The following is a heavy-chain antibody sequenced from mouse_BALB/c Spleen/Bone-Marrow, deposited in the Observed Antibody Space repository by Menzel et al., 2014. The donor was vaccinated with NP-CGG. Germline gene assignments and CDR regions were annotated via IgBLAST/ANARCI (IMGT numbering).Heavy chain of an antibody. D-gene: IGHD2-3*01. V-gene: IGHV1S29*02. Sequence: EVQLQQSGPELVKPGASVKISCKASGYTFTNYNMHWVKQSHEKSLEWIGYINPYNGGTGYNQKLKSKATLTVDNSSSTAFMGLRSVTSEDYAGEYCARDDVYYDYWGQGTTLTVSS. J-gene: IGHJ2*01. CDR3: ARDDVYYDY. CDR2: INPYNGGT. CDR1: GYTFTNYN.